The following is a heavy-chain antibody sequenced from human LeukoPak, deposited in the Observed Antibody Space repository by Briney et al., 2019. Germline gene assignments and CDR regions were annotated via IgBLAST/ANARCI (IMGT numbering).Heavy chain of an antibody. CDR1: GFTFSSYA. D-gene: IGHD6-13*01. Sequence: PGGSLRLSCAASGFTFSSYAMSWVRQAPGKGLEWVSGIGGSGGSTYYADSVKGRFTISRDNSKNTLYLQMNSLRAEDTAVYYCAKTLGIAAVVDYFDYWGQGTLVTVSS. J-gene: IGHJ4*02. CDR2: IGGSGGST. V-gene: IGHV3-23*01. CDR3: AKTLGIAAVVDYFDY.